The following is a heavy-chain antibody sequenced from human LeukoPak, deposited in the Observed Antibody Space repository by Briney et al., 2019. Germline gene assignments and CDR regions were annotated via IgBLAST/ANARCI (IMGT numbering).Heavy chain of an antibody. V-gene: IGHV4-39*07. CDR3: ARAGARSSSPCYYYYYMDV. Sequence: SETLSLTCTVSGGSISSSSYYWGWIRQPPGKGLEWIGSIYYSGSTYYNPSLKSRVTISVDTSKNQFSLKLSSVTAADTAVYYCARAGARSSSPCYYYYYMDVWGKGTTVTVSS. CDR2: IYYSGST. J-gene: IGHJ6*03. CDR1: GGSISSSSYY. D-gene: IGHD6-6*01.